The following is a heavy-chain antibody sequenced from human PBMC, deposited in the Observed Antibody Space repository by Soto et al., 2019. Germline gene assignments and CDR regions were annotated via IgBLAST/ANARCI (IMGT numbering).Heavy chain of an antibody. CDR3: ARTRITIFGVVIRDYYYYGMDV. V-gene: IGHV1-69*06. CDR2: IIPIFGTA. CDR1: GGTFSSYA. J-gene: IGHJ6*02. Sequence: GASVKVSCKASGGTFSSYAISWVRQAPGQGLEWMGGIIPIFGTANYAQKFQGRVTITADKSTSTAYMELSSLRSEDTAVYYCARTRITIFGVVIRDYYYYGMDVWGQGTTVTVS. D-gene: IGHD3-3*01.